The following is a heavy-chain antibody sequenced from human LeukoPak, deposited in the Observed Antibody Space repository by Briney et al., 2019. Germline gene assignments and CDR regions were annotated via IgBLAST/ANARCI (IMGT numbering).Heavy chain of an antibody. Sequence: GGSLRLSCVASGFTFSSYWMSWIRQAPGKGLEWVSYISSSGSTRYYADSVKGRFTISRDNAKNSLYLQMNSLRAEDTAVYYCARDPSHTYYYGSESYRRTWFDPWGQGTLVTVSS. D-gene: IGHD3-10*01. J-gene: IGHJ5*02. V-gene: IGHV3-11*04. CDR3: ARDPSHTYYYGSESYRRTWFDP. CDR1: GFTFSSYW. CDR2: ISSSGSTR.